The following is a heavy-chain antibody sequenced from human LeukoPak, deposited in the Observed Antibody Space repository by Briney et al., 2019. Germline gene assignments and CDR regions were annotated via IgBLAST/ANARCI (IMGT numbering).Heavy chain of an antibody. CDR3: ARSRVLRHFDWLFPFDY. CDR1: GGSISSGDYY. J-gene: IGHJ4*02. D-gene: IGHD3-9*01. CDR2: IYYSGST. V-gene: IGHV4-30-4*08. Sequence: SRTLSLTCTVSGGSISSGDYYWSWIRQPPGKGLEWIGYIYYSGSTYYNPSLKSRVTISVDTSKNQFSLKLSSVTGADTAVYYCARSRVLRHFDWLFPFDYWGQGTLVTVSS.